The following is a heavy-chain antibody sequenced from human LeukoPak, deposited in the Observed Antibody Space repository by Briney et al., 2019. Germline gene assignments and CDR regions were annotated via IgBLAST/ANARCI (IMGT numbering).Heavy chain of an antibody. Sequence: GSLRLSCAASGFTFSSFGMHWVRQAPGKGLESVAVISFDGSDKNYADSVKGRFTISRDNSKNTLYLQMNSLRAEDTAVYYCARGRGGIAARAEDYWGQGTLVTVSS. V-gene: IGHV3-30*03. CDR2: ISFDGSDK. CDR3: ARGRGGIAARAEDY. D-gene: IGHD6-13*01. J-gene: IGHJ4*02. CDR1: GFTFSSFG.